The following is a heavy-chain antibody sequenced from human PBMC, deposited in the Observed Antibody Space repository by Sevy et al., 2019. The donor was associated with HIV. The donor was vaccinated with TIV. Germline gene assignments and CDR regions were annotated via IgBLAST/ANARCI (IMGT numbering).Heavy chain of an antibody. CDR3: ARDGRGSFCTNGICYPDY. D-gene: IGHD2-8*01. CDR2: ISYDGSNK. Sequence: GGSLRLSCAASGFTFSRYSMHWVRQTPGKGLEWVAVISYDGSNKYYADSVKGPFTISRDNSKNTLYLQMNSLRAEDTAVYYCARDGRGSFCTNGICYPDYWGQGTLVTVSS. V-gene: IGHV3-30-3*01. J-gene: IGHJ4*02. CDR1: GFTFSRYS.